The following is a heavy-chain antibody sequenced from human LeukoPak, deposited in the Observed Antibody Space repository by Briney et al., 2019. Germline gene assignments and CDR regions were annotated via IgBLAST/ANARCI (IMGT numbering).Heavy chain of an antibody. V-gene: IGHV3-23*01. D-gene: IGHD4-17*01. CDR1: GFTFNSYP. J-gene: IGHJ5*02. Sequence: GGSLRLSCAASGFTFNSYPMSWVRQAPWERLQWVSGISDSGGNTYYADSVKGRFTISRDNSKNTLYLQMNSLRAEDTAVYYCAKDTATTMDYGDFKFDPWGQGTLVTVSS. CDR2: ISDSGGNT. CDR3: AKDTATTMDYGDFKFDP.